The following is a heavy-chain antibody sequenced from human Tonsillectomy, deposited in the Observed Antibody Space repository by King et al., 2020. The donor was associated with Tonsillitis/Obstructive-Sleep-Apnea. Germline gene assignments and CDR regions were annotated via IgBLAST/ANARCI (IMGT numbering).Heavy chain of an antibody. J-gene: IGHJ6*03. CDR1: GGSISSYY. CDR3: ARYCSSTRGYYYYYMDV. V-gene: IGHV4-59*01. CDR2: IYYSGST. D-gene: IGHD2-2*01. Sequence: QLQESGPGLVKPSETLSLTCTVSGGSISSYYWSWIRQPPGKGLEWIGYIYYSGSTNYNPSLKSRVTISVDTSKNQFSLKLSSVTAADTAVYYCARYCSSTRGYYYYYMDVWGKGTTVTVSS.